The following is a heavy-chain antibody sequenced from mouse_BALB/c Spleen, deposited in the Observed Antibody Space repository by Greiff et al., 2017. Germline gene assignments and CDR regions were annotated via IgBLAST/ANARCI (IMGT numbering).Heavy chain of an antibody. CDR3: TSQEGFAY. J-gene: IGHJ3*01. Sequence: EVKLMESGGGLVQPGGSMKLSCVASGFTFSNYWMNWVRQSPEKGLEWVAEIRLKSNNYATHYAESVKGRFTISRDDSKSSVYLQMNNLRAEDTGIYYCTSQEGFAYWGQGTLVTVSA. CDR1: GFTFSNYW. V-gene: IGHV6-6*02. CDR2: IRLKSNNYAT.